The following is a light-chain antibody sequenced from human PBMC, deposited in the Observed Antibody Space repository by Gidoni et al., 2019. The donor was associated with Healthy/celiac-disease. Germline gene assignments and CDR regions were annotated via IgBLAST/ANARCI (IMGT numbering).Light chain of an antibody. Sequence: DIVLTQSPGTLSLSPGESATLSCRASQSVSSSYLAWYQQKPGQAPRLLIYGASSRATGIPDRFSGSGSGTDFTLTISRLEPEDFAVYYCQQYGSSPWTFXQXTKVEIK. V-gene: IGKV3-20*01. J-gene: IGKJ1*01. CDR1: QSVSSSY. CDR2: GAS. CDR3: QQYGSSPWT.